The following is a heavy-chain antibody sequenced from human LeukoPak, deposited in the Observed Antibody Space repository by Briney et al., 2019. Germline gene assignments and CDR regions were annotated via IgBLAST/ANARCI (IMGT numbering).Heavy chain of an antibody. V-gene: IGHV3-23*01. CDR3: AKMKGHPLPKYYMDI. Sequence: GGSLRLSCAASGFTFSGFAMSWVRWTPGKGLEWVSGISGSGDNTLYADSVKGRFTISRDNSKNTLYLEMNSLRAEDTAIYYCAKMKGHPLPKYYMDIWGQGTTVTVSS. D-gene: IGHD1-26*01. CDR1: GFTFSGFA. J-gene: IGHJ6*01. CDR2: ISGSGDNT.